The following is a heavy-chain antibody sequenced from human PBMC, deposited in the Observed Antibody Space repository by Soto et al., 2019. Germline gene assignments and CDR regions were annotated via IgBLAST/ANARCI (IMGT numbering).Heavy chain of an antibody. J-gene: IGHJ4*02. Sequence: TSETLSLTCPVSGGSINSGFYYWGWIRQAPGKGLEYIGSQYHSGSTYYTPSLKSRVTIFIEPSKDQFSLNLSSVTAAETAVYLCATGDDFAGNDDFDYWGQG. CDR2: QYHSGST. D-gene: IGHD1-1*01. V-gene: IGHV4-39*01. CDR1: GGSINSGFYY. CDR3: ATGDDFAGNDDFDY.